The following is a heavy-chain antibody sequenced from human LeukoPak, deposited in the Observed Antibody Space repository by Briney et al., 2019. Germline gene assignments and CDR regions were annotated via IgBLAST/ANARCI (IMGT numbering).Heavy chain of an antibody. CDR2: INHSGST. V-gene: IGHV4-34*01. Sequence: SETLSLTCAVYGGSFSGYYWSWIRQPPGKGLEWIGEINHSGSTNYNPSLKSRVTISVDTSKNQFSLKLSSVTAADTAVYYCARGRSNYYGSGRYFDYWGQGTLVTVSS. CDR3: ARGRSNYYGSGRYFDY. D-gene: IGHD3-10*01. CDR1: GGSFSGYY. J-gene: IGHJ4*02.